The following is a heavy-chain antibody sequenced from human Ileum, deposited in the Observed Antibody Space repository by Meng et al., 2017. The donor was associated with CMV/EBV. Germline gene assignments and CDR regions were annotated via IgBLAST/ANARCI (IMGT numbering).Heavy chain of an antibody. CDR3: TRGSSGSYEWYDP. D-gene: IGHD1-26*01. CDR1: GGSISSSY. J-gene: IGHJ5*02. Sequence: QVQLQGSGPGLGKPSETLSLTCTVSGGSISSSYWSWIRQPPGKGLEWIGYISFSGSASYNPSLKSRVTISIDTSKNQFSLKLTSVTTADTAVYYCTRGSSGSYEWYDPWGQGTLVTVSS. CDR2: ISFSGSA. V-gene: IGHV4-59*01.